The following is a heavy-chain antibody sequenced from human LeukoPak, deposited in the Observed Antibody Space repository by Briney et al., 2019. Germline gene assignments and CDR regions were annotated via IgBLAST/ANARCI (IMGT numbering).Heavy chain of an antibody. CDR1: GFTFSSYS. CDR3: AREGDDYYYYYYMDV. V-gene: IGHV3-48*04. D-gene: IGHD2-21*02. Sequence: GGSLRLSCAASGFTFSSYSMNWVRQAPGKGLEWVSYISSSSSTIYYADSVKGRFTISRDNAKNSLYLQMNSLRAEDTAVYYCAREGDDYYYYYYMDVRGKGTTVTVSS. CDR2: ISSSSSTI. J-gene: IGHJ6*03.